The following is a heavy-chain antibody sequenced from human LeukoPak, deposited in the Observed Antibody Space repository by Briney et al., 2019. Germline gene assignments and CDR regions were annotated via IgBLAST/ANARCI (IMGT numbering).Heavy chain of an antibody. CDR3: ARLTCGYGGNPCSAFDI. CDR2: INHSGST. CDR1: GGSFSGYY. J-gene: IGHJ3*02. Sequence: SETLSLTCAVYGGSFSGYYWSWLRQPPGKGLEWIGEINHSGSTNYNPSLKSRVTISVDTSKNQFSLKLSSVTAADTAVYYCARLTCGYGGNPCSAFDIWGQGTMVTVSS. D-gene: IGHD4-23*01. V-gene: IGHV4-34*01.